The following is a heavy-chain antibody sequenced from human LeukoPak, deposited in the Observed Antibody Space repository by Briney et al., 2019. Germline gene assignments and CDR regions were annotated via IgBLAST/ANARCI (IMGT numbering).Heavy chain of an antibody. D-gene: IGHD6-13*01. Sequence: GGSLRLSCAAAGFTFITYWMTWGRQPPGQWLEWGANINLGGRQKNYVYSVKGRFTLYRDNAKNSLYLQMNSLRVRATAVYHCATQGNTNSWSPIDYWGQGTLVTVSS. CDR3: ATQGNTNSWSPIDY. V-gene: IGHV3-7*05. CDR2: INLGGRQK. CDR1: GFTFITYW. J-gene: IGHJ4*02.